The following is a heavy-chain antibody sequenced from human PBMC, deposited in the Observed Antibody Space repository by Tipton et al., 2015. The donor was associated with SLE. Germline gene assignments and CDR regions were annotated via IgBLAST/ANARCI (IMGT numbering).Heavy chain of an antibody. CDR1: GFLFINYA. D-gene: IGHD1-26*01. J-gene: IGHJ4*02. Sequence: SLRLSCAGSGFLFINYAMHWVRQAPGKGLEWVAVIWYDGSNKYYADSVKGRFTISRDNSKNTLYLQMNSLRAEDTAVYYCAKDGGSYQGEFDYWGQGTLVTVSS. CDR3: AKDGGSYQGEFDY. CDR2: IWYDGSNK. V-gene: IGHV3-33*06.